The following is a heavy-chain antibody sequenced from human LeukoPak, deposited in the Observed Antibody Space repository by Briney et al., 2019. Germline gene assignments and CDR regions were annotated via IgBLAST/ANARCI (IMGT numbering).Heavy chain of an antibody. CDR1: GFTFSSYG. CDR2: IWYDGSNK. J-gene: IGHJ4*02. V-gene: IGHV3-33*06. CDR3: AKARIIAVAGTDYHY. D-gene: IGHD6-19*01. Sequence: PGGSLRLSCAASGFTFSSYGMHWVRQAPGKGLEWVAVIWYDGSNKYYADSVKGRFTISRDNSKNTLYLQMNSLRAEDTAVYYCAKARIIAVAGTDYHYWGQGTLVTVSS.